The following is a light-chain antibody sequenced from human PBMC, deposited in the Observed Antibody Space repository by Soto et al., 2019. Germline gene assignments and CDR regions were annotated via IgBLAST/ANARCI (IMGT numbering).Light chain of an antibody. Sequence: EIVMTQSPATLSVSPGQRATLSCRASQYVSSNLAWYQQKPGQAPRLLIYGASTRATGIPARFSGSGSGTEFTLTISSLQSEDFAVYYCQQYNNWPPVTFGQGTRLEIK. V-gene: IGKV3-15*01. CDR1: QYVSSN. CDR2: GAS. J-gene: IGKJ5*01. CDR3: QQYNNWPPVT.